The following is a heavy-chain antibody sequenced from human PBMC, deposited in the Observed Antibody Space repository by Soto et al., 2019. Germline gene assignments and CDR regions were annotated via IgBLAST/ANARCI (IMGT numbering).Heavy chain of an antibody. D-gene: IGHD2-8*01. V-gene: IGHV3-30*07. CDR3: AKAGVEIINSRRKAYGLDV. J-gene: IGHJ6*02. Sequence: QEQLVESGGGAVQPGGSLRLSCAASGFSFETSVLHWVRQAPGKGLEWVAIISYDGSKTEYADLGKGRFTISRDNFRNTVYLQMNSLRVEDTALYYCAKAGVEIINSRRKAYGLDVWGQGTTVLVSS. CDR1: GFSFETSV. CDR2: ISYDGSKT.